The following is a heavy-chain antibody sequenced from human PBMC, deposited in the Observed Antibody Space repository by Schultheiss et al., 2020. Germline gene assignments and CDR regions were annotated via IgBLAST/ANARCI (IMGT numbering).Heavy chain of an antibody. J-gene: IGHJ6*02. V-gene: IGHV3-21*01. CDR1: GFTFSSYS. CDR2: ISSSSSYI. CDR3: AREGSDYYYYGMDV. Sequence: GGSLRLSCAASGFTFSSYSMNWVRQAPGKGLEWVSSISSSSSYIYYADSVKGRFTISRDNAKNSLYLQMNSLRAEDTAVYYCAREGSDYYYYGMDVWGQGTTVTVYS.